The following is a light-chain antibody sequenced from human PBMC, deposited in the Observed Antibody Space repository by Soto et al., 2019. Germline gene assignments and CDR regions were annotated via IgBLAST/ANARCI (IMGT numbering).Light chain of an antibody. Sequence: EIVMTQSPATLSLSPGERAALSCRASQSINSELAWYQQKPVQPPRLLIYGATTRATGVPSRFTGSESGSEFTLTDSGLQSEDLAVYYDKQGHNWPLTFGQGTRLE. CDR1: QSINSE. J-gene: IGKJ2*01. CDR3: KQGHNWPLT. V-gene: IGKV3-15*01. CDR2: GAT.